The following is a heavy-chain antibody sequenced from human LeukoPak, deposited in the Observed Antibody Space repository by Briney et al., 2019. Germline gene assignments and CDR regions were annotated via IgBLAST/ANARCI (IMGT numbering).Heavy chain of an antibody. CDR2: ISWDSGAI. CDR3: AKDYGGNHWFDY. J-gene: IGHJ4*02. D-gene: IGHD4-23*01. Sequence: PGRSLRLSCAASGFTFDGDAMHWVRQAPGKGLEWVSGISWDSGAIGYADSVKGRFTISRDNAKNSLYLQMDSLRAEDTALYYCAKDYGGNHWFDYWGQGTLVTVSS. V-gene: IGHV3-9*01. CDR1: GFTFDGDA.